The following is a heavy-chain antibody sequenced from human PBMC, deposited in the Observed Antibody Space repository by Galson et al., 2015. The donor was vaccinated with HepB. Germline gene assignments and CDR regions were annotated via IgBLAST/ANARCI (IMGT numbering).Heavy chain of an antibody. D-gene: IGHD3-22*01. J-gene: IGHJ4*02. V-gene: IGHV3-72*01. CDR3: ARVWTYYYDSSGYYDY. Sequence: SLRLSCAASGFTFSDHYMDWVRQAPGKGLEWVGRTRNKANSYTTEYAASVKGRFTISRDDSKNSLYLQMNSLKTEDTAVYYCARVWTYYYDSSGYYDYWGQGTLVTVSS. CDR1: GFTFSDHY. CDR2: TRNKANSYTT.